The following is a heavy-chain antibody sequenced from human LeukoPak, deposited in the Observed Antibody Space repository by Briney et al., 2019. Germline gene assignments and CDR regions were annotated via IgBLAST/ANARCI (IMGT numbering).Heavy chain of an antibody. D-gene: IGHD2-2*01. V-gene: IGHV3-48*02. Sequence: GRSLRLSCAASGFTFSSYSMTWVRQAPGKGLEWVSYISSSSSTIYYADSVKGRFTISRDNAKNSLYLQMNSLRDEDTAVYYCGRLLVVPDANAPFDIWGQGTMVTVS. CDR3: GRLLVVPDANAPFDI. CDR1: GFTFSSYS. J-gene: IGHJ3*02. CDR2: ISSSSSTI.